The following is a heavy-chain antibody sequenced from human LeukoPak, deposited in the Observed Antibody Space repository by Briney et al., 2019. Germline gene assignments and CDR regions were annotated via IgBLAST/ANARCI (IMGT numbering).Heavy chain of an antibody. CDR2: IYTSGST. Sequence: SETLSLTCTVSGGSISSYYWSWIRQPAGKGLEWIGRIYTSGSTNYNPSLKSRVTMSVDTSKNQFSLKLSSVTAADTAVYYCARLDQDIVVVPAASSYGIVGRAFDIWGQGTMVTVSS. V-gene: IGHV4-4*07. D-gene: IGHD2-2*01. CDR3: ARLDQDIVVVPAASSYGIVGRAFDI. CDR1: GGSISSYY. J-gene: IGHJ3*02.